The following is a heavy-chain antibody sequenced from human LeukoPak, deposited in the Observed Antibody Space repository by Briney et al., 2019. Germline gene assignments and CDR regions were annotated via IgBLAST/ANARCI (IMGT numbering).Heavy chain of an antibody. CDR1: GFTFSGYS. Sequence: PGGSLRLSCAASGFTFSGYSMNWVRQAPGKGLEWVSSISSSSSYIYYADSVKGRFTISRDNAKNSLYLQMNSLRAEDTAVYYCARVCLGAFDIWGQGTMVTVSS. J-gene: IGHJ3*02. CDR3: ARVCLGAFDI. CDR2: ISSSSSYI. V-gene: IGHV3-21*01.